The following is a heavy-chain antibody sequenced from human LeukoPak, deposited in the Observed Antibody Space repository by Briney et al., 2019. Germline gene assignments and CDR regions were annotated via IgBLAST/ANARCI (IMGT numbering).Heavy chain of an antibody. Sequence: SVKVSCKASGGTFSSYAISWVRQAPGQGLEWMGGIIPIFGTANYAQKFQGRVTITADKSTSTAYMELSSLRSEDTAVYYCARDWILWFGSLREDAFDVWGQGTMVTVSS. V-gene: IGHV1-69*06. J-gene: IGHJ3*01. CDR3: ARDWILWFGSLREDAFDV. D-gene: IGHD3-10*01. CDR2: IIPIFGTA. CDR1: GGTFSSYA.